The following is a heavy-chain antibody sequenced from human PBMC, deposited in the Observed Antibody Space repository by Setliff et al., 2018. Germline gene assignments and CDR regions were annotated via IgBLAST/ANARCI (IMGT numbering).Heavy chain of an antibody. J-gene: IGHJ4*02. V-gene: IGHV4-39*07. CDR3: RFWSGYYKNDY. D-gene: IGHD3-3*01. CDR1: GGSISSSSHY. Sequence: KSSETLSLTCTVSGGSISSSSHYWGWIRQPPGKGLEWIGSIYYTGSTYYNPSLKSRVTISVDTSRNQFSLKLSSVTAADTAVYYCRFWSGYYKNDYWGQGTLVTVSS. CDR2: IYYTGST.